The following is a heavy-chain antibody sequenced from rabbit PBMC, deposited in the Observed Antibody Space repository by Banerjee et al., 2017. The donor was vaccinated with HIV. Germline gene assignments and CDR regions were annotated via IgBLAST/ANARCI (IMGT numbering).Heavy chain of an antibody. D-gene: IGHD5-1*01. CDR1: GFTISSYYY. V-gene: IGHV1S40*01. CDR2: IYGGSRGTT. CDR3: ARGVGGYGSYGYYFGL. J-gene: IGHJ4*01. Sequence: QSLEESGGDLVKPGASLTLTCTASGFTISSYYYMCWVRQAPGKGLEWIACIYGGSRGTTYYASWAKGRFTISETSSTTVTLQMTSLTAADMATYFCARGVGGYGSYGYYFGLRGPGTLVTVS.